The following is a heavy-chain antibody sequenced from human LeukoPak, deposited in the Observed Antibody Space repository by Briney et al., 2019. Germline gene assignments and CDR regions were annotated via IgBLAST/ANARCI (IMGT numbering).Heavy chain of an antibody. J-gene: IGHJ4*02. CDR3: ARVPLYSSSWFPFDY. Sequence: SETLSLTCAVSGGSFSGYYWSWIRQPLGKGLEWIGEINHSGSTNYNPSLKSRVTISVDTSKNQFSLKLSSLTAADTAVYYCARVPLYSSSWFPFDYWGQGTLVTVSS. CDR2: INHSGST. V-gene: IGHV4-34*01. D-gene: IGHD6-13*01. CDR1: GGSFSGYY.